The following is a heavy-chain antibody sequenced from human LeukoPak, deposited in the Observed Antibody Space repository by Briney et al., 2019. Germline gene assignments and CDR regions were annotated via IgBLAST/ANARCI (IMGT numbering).Heavy chain of an antibody. CDR2: IYYSGST. V-gene: IGHV4-30-4*08. CDR3: ARDRTGVYSDY. J-gene: IGHJ4*02. CDR1: GGSISSGDYY. D-gene: IGHD7-27*01. Sequence: SETLSLTCTVSGGSISSGDYYWSWIRQPPGKGLVWIGYIYYSGSTYYNPSLKSRVTISVDTSKNQFSLKLSSVTAADTAVYYCARDRTGVYSDYWGQGTLVTVSS.